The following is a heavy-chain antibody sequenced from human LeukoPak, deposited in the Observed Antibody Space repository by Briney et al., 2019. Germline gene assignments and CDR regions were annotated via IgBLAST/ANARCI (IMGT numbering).Heavy chain of an antibody. D-gene: IGHD3-22*01. CDR2: MNPNSGNT. J-gene: IGHJ5*02. CDR3: AREIEVAGGLWFDP. CDR1: GYTFTSYD. V-gene: IGHV1-8*03. Sequence: ASVKVSCKASGYTFTSYDINWVRQATGQGLEWMGWMNPNSGNTGYAQKFQGRVTITRNTSISTAYMELSSLRSEDTAVYYCAREIEVAGGLWFDPWGQGTLVTVSS.